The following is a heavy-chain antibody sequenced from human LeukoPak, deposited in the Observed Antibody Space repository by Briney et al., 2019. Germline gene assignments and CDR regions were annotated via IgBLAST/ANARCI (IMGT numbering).Heavy chain of an antibody. CDR1: GYTFTSYG. V-gene: IGHV1-18*01. D-gene: IGHD3-9*01. CDR2: ISAYNGNT. J-gene: IGHJ4*02. CDR3: ARDRVLRYFDWLLLGDYFDY. Sequence: GASVKVSCKASGYTFTSYGISWVRQAPGQGLEWMGWISAYNGNTNYAQKLQGRVTMTTDTSTSTAYMELRSLRSDDTAVYYWARDRVLRYFDWLLLGDYFDYWGQGTLVTVSS.